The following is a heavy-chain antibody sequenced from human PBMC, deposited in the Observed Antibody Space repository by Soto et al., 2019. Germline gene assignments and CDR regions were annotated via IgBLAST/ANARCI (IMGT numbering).Heavy chain of an antibody. D-gene: IGHD3-16*02. Sequence: SETLSLTCTVSGGSISSYYWSWIRQPPGKGLEWIGYIYYSGSTNYNPSLKSRVTISVDTSKNQFSLKLSSVTAADTAVYYCARAGAVWGSYPNLFDPRGQGTLVTVSS. CDR1: GGSISSYY. CDR3: ARAGAVWGSYPNLFDP. J-gene: IGHJ5*02. V-gene: IGHV4-59*01. CDR2: IYYSGST.